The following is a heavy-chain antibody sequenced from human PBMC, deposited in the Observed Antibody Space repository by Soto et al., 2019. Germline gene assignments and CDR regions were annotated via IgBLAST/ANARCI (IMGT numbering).Heavy chain of an antibody. Sequence: QVQLVESGGGVVQPGRSLRLSCAASGFTFSSYAMHWVRQAPSKGLEWVAVISYDGSNKYYADSVKGRFTISRDNSKNTLYLQMNSLRAEDTAVYYCARDWRGYYFDYWGQGTLVTVSS. V-gene: IGHV3-30-3*01. J-gene: IGHJ4*02. CDR3: ARDWRGYYFDY. CDR2: ISYDGSNK. CDR1: GFTFSSYA. D-gene: IGHD1-26*01.